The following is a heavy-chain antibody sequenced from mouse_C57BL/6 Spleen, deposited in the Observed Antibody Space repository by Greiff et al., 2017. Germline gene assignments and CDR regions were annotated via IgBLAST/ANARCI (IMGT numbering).Heavy chain of an antibody. V-gene: IGHV3-1*01. J-gene: IGHJ1*03. CDR3: ARTGGRSYWYFDV. Sequence: EVKLMESGPGMVKPSQSLSLTCTVTGYSITSGYDWHWLRHFPGNKLEWIGYISYSGSTNYNPSLKSRISITHDTSKNHFFLKLNSVTTEDTATYYCARTGGRSYWYFDVWGTGTTATVSS. D-gene: IGHD1-1*01. CDR2: ISYSGST. CDR1: GYSITSGYD.